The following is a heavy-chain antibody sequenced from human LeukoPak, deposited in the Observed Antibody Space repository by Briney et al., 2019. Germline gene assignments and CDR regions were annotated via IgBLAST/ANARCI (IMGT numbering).Heavy chain of an antibody. J-gene: IGHJ4*02. CDR1: GGXISSNY. Sequence: PSETLSLTCTVSGGXISSNYCSWIRQPPGKGLEWIGYIYDSGSTNYNPSLNSRATISEDMSKNQFSLKVRSVTAADTAVYYCARSTGGWSYFDHWGQGILVTVSS. D-gene: IGHD6-19*01. CDR3: ARSTGGWSYFDH. CDR2: IYDSGST. V-gene: IGHV4-59*01.